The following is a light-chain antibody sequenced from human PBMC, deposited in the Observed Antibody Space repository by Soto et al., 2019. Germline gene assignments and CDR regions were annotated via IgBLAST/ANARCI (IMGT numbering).Light chain of an antibody. CDR2: AAS. Sequence: AIQMTQSPSSLSASVGARVTITCRASQGIRHYLGWYQQKPWKAPKLLIYAASSLQSGVPSRFSGSGSGTDFTLTISSLQPEDFETYYCLQDYNYPLTFGGGTKVEIK. CDR3: LQDYNYPLT. CDR1: QGIRHY. V-gene: IGKV1-6*01. J-gene: IGKJ4*01.